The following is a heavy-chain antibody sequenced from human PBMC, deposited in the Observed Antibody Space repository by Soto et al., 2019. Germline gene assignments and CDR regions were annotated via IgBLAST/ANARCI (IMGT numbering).Heavy chain of an antibody. J-gene: IGHJ3*02. CDR2: MSHSGGT. CDR1: GGFVRSGSYY. V-gene: IGHV4-34*01. Sequence: QVQLQQWGAGLLKPSETLSLTCAVYGGFVRSGSYYWSWIRQPPGKGLEWIGEMSHSGGTHFNPSLKSRVTISVDTSKNQFSLNIYSVTAADTALYYCARVERGTVTTVVDAFDIWGPGTIVIVSS. D-gene: IGHD1-1*01. CDR3: ARVERGTVTTVVDAFDI.